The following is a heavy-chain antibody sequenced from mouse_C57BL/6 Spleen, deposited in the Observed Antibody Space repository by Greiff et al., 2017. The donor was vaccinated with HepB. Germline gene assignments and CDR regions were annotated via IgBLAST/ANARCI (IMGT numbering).Heavy chain of an antibody. CDR3: ASHDGYYANYYAMDY. D-gene: IGHD2-3*01. CDR1: GFSLTSYA. Sequence: VQGVESGPGLVAPSQSLSITCTVSGFSLTSYAISWVRQPPGKGLEWLGVIWTGGGTNYNSALKSRLSISKDNSKSQVFLKMNSLQTDDTARYYCASHDGYYANYYAMDYWGQGTSVTVSS. J-gene: IGHJ4*01. CDR2: IWTGGGT. V-gene: IGHV2-9-1*01.